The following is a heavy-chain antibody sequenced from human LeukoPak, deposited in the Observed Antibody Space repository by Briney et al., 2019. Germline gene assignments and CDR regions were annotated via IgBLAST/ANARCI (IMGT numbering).Heavy chain of an antibody. CDR3: ASGGSSRQLLLYFQH. CDR1: GGSISSSSYY. Sequence: SETLSLTCTVSGGSISSSSYYWGWIRQLPGKGLEWIGSIYYSGSTYYNPSLKSRVTISVDTSKDQFSLKLSSVTAADTAVYYCASGGSSRQLLLYFQHWGQGTLVTVSS. D-gene: IGHD6-13*01. CDR2: IYYSGST. V-gene: IGHV4-39*01. J-gene: IGHJ1*01.